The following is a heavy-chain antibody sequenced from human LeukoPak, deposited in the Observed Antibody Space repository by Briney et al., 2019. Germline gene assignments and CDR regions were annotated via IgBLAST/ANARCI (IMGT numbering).Heavy chain of an antibody. Sequence: GRSLRLSCTASGFTFSNYGMHWVRQAPGKGLEWVSSISSSSSYIYYADSVKGRFTISRGNAKNSLYLQMNSLRAEDTAVYYCARDPRGYYGSGSYWGQGTLVTVSS. V-gene: IGHV3-21*01. J-gene: IGHJ4*02. D-gene: IGHD3-10*01. CDR1: GFTFSNYG. CDR3: ARDPRGYYGSGSY. CDR2: ISSSSSYI.